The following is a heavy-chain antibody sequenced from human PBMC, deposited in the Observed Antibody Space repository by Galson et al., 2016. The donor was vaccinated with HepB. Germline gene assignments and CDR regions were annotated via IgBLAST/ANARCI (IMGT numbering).Heavy chain of an antibody. CDR2: IYVNGTT. CDR3: ARDASIDTYSFYYMDV. V-gene: IGHV4-61*02. Sequence: TLSLTCTVSGVSISISSYYWAWIRQPAGKGLEWIGRIYVNGTTTSNPSFKSRVTISVDTSKNQFSLRLSSVTAADTAVYYCARDASIDTYSFYYMDVWGKGTTVIVSS. J-gene: IGHJ6*03. CDR1: GVSISISSYY. D-gene: IGHD2-21*01.